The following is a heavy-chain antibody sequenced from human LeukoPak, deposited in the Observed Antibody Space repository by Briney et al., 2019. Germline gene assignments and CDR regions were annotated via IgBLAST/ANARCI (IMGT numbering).Heavy chain of an antibody. Sequence: GGSLRLFCGVSGFPCSRYDMSWVRQAPGGGLEGVSDIRCSWRRTYNADPVTGRHILSRDNSKNTLHLQMTSLRVEDTAVYYCAQAPYSSSWYVHYFDYWGQGTQVTVSS. J-gene: IGHJ4*02. V-gene: IGHV3-23*01. CDR3: AQAPYSSSWYVHYFDY. CDR2: IRCSWRRT. CDR1: GFPCSRYD. D-gene: IGHD6-13*01.